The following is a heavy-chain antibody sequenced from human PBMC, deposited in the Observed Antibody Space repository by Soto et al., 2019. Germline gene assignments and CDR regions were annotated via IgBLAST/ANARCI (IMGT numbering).Heavy chain of an antibody. CDR2: TYYRSKWYN. V-gene: IGHV6-1*01. CDR1: GDSVSSNSAA. CDR3: ARAGALSSGSYYDYFDY. J-gene: IGHJ4*02. D-gene: IGHD1-26*01. Sequence: SQTLSLTCAISGDSVSSNSAAWNWIRQSPSRGLEWLGRTYYRSKWYNDYAVSVKSRITINPDTSKNQFSLQLNSVTPEDTAVYYCARAGALSSGSYYDYFDYWGQGTLVTVSS.